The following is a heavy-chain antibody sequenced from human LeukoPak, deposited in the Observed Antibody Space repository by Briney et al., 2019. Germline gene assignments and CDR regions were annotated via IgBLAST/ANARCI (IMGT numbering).Heavy chain of an antibody. V-gene: IGHV1-69*05. Sequence: SVKVSCKASGGTLSTHAISWVRQAPGQGLEWMEGITPIFGRANYAQKFQGRVTITTEESTSTAYMELSSLRSEDTAVYYCARVHCTSTVCYTGWFDPWGQGTLVTVSS. CDR2: ITPIFGRA. J-gene: IGHJ5*02. CDR1: GGTLSTHA. D-gene: IGHD2-2*02. CDR3: ARVHCTSTVCYTGWFDP.